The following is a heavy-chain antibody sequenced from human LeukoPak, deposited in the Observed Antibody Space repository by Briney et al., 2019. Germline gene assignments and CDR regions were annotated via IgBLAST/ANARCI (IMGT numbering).Heavy chain of an antibody. D-gene: IGHD3-3*01. CDR1: GGSISSNTYY. J-gene: IGHJ4*02. CDR2: IYYSGST. Sequence: PSETLSLTCTVSGGSISSNTYYWGWLRQPPGKGLEWIGSIYYSGSTYYNPSLKSRVTISVDTSKNQFSLKLSSVTAADTAVYYCASLRERSYYARGFDYWGQGTLVTVSS. CDR3: ASLRERSYYARGFDY. V-gene: IGHV4-39*01.